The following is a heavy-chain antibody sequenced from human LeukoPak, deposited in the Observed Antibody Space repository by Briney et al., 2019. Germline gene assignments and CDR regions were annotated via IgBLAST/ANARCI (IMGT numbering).Heavy chain of an antibody. CDR3: AREIFVSTSGVSQGFDY. V-gene: IGHV1-69*01. J-gene: IGHJ4*02. Sequence: GSSVKVSCKTSGGNSNFFAINWVRQAPGQGLEWMGVIKPMFGTGSIPNIATGDYAQKFQGRLSMNADESSTTAYMELSSLRSGDTAVYFCAREIFVSTSGVSQGFDYWGQGTLVTVSS. D-gene: IGHD3-3*01. CDR1: GGNSNFFA. CDR2: IKPMFGTG.